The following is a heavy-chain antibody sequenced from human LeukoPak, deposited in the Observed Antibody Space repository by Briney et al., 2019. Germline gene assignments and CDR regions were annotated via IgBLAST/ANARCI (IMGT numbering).Heavy chain of an antibody. D-gene: IGHD6-19*01. Sequence: PSETLSLTCTGSGGSISSYYWSWIRQPPGKGLEWIGYIYTSGSTNYNPSLKSRVTISVDTSKNQFSLKLSSVTAADTAVYYCARGQVAGSSDYWGQGTLVTVSS. CDR2: IYTSGST. CDR3: ARGQVAGSSDY. J-gene: IGHJ4*02. CDR1: GGSISSYY. V-gene: IGHV4-4*09.